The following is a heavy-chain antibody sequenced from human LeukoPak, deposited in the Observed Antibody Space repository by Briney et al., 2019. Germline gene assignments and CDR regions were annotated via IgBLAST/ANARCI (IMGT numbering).Heavy chain of an antibody. V-gene: IGHV3-74*01. CDR2: INSDGSST. CDR1: GFTFSNYW. J-gene: IGHJ4*02. Sequence: GGSLRLSCVASGFTFSNYWMHWVRQAPRKGLVWVSGINSDGSSTGYADSVKGRFTISRDNVKNTLYLQMNSLRAEDTAVYYCTRGSRGWYAYWGQGTPVTVSS. CDR3: TRGSRGWYAY. D-gene: IGHD6-19*01.